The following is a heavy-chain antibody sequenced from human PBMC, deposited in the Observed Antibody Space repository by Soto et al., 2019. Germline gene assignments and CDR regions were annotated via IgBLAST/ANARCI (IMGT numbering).Heavy chain of an antibody. J-gene: IGHJ4*02. CDR2: ISSSSSYI. CDR3: ARGGQLGFDY. V-gene: IGHV3-21*01. D-gene: IGHD6-6*01. Sequence: KPGGSLRLSCAASGFTFSSYSMNWVRQAPGKGLEWVSSISSSSSYIDYADSVKGRFTMSRDNAKNSLYLQMNSPRVEDTAVYYCARGGQLGFDYWGQGTLVTVSS. CDR1: GFTFSSYS.